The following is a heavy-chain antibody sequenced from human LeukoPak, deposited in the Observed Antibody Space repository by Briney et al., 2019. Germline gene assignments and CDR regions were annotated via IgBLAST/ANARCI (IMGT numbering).Heavy chain of an antibody. CDR1: GGTFSSYA. Sequence: SVKVSCKASGGTFSSYAISWVRQAPGQGLEWIGGIIPIFGTANYAQKFQGRVTITADESTSTAYMELSSLRSEDTAVYYCARDQEAYCGGDCYSVFQHWGQGTLVTVSS. CDR2: IIPIFGTA. V-gene: IGHV1-69*13. CDR3: ARDQEAYCGGDCYSVFQH. D-gene: IGHD2-21*01. J-gene: IGHJ1*01.